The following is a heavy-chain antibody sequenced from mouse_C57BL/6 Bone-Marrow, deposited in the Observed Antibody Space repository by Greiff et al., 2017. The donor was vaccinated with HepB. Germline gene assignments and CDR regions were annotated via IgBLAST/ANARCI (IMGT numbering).Heavy chain of an antibody. Sequence: EVQGVESGGGLVQPGGSLSLSCAASGFTFTDYYMSWVRQPPGKALEWLGFIRNKANGYTTEYSASVKGRFTISRDNSQSILYLQMNALRAEDSATDYCARGDDYDGRFAYWGQGTLVTVSA. J-gene: IGHJ3*01. D-gene: IGHD2-4*01. CDR3: ARGDDYDGRFAY. CDR2: IRNKANGYTT. CDR1: GFTFTDYY. V-gene: IGHV7-3*01.